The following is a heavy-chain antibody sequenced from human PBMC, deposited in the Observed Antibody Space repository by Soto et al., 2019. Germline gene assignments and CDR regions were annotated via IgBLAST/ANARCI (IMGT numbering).Heavy chain of an antibody. D-gene: IGHD3-10*01. CDR3: ARGRVTMVRGELDY. CDR2: INHSGST. V-gene: IGHV4-34*01. J-gene: IGHJ4*02. Sequence: QVQLQQWGAGLLKPSEPLSLTCAVYGGSFSGYYWSWIRQPPGKGLEWIGEINHSGSTNYNPSLKSRVTISVDTSKNQFSLKLSSVTAADTAVYYCARGRVTMVRGELDYWGQGTLVTVSS. CDR1: GGSFSGYY.